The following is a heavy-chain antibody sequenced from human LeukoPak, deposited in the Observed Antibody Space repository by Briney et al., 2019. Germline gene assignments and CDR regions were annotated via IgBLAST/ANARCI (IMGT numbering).Heavy chain of an antibody. CDR2: ISGSGGST. D-gene: IGHD3-10*01. CDR1: GFTFSSYA. CDR3: ARERADYYGSGDDY. V-gene: IGHV3-23*01. J-gene: IGHJ4*02. Sequence: GGSLRLSCAASGFTFSSYAMSWVRQAPGKGLEWVSAISGSGGSTYYADSVKGRFTISRDNSKNTLYLQMNSLRDEDTAVYYCARERADYYGSGDDYWGQGTLVTVSS.